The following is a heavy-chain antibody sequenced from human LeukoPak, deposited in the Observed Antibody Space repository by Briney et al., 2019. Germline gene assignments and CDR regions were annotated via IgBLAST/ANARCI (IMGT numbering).Heavy chain of an antibody. Sequence: VASVKVSCKASGYTFTSYAMNWVRQAPGQGLEWMGWINTNTGNPTYAQGFTGRFIFSLDTSVSTAYLQISSLKAEDTAVYYCARGGEYYDILKLVQHWGQGTLVTVSS. CDR3: ARGGEYYDILKLVQH. V-gene: IGHV7-4-1*02. J-gene: IGHJ1*01. CDR2: INTNTGNP. CDR1: GYTFTSYA. D-gene: IGHD3-9*01.